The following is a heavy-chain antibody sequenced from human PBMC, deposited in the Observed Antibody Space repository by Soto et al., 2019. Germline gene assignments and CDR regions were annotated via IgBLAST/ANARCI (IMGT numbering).Heavy chain of an antibody. CDR1: GYTFTNYG. Sequence: ASVKVSCQASGYTFTNYGITWVRQAPGQGLEWMGWINPSGGSTSYAQKFQGRVTMTRDTSTSTVYMELSSLRSEDTAVYYCARDYAPVAGAHYYGMDVWGQGTTVTVSS. V-gene: IGHV1-46*01. J-gene: IGHJ6*02. CDR2: INPSGGST. CDR3: ARDYAPVAGAHYYGMDV. D-gene: IGHD6-19*01.